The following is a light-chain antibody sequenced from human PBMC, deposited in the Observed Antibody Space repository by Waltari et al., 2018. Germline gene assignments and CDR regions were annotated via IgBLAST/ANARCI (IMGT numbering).Light chain of an antibody. Sequence: ELVLTQSPGTLSLSPGARATLSCRASQNITSSYLAWYQQKPGQAPRLLIYGASIRATGIPDKFSGSGSGTDFTLIISRLEPEDFAVYYCQQCDSSLYTFGQGTKLEIK. V-gene: IGKV3-20*01. CDR1: QNITSSY. CDR3: QQCDSSLYT. CDR2: GAS. J-gene: IGKJ2*01.